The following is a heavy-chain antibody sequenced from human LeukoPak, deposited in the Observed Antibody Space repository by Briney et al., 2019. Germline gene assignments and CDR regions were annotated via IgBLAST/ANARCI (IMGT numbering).Heavy chain of an antibody. D-gene: IGHD3-22*01. J-gene: IGHJ4*02. V-gene: IGHV3-7*01. CDR2: INPDGSSK. CDR3: TTSEDSSGNN. Sequence: GGSLRLSCAASVFSFIAYWMPWVRQAPGTGLEWVANINPDGSSKYYVDSVKGRFTICRNNAKNSLYLEMNSLRGEDTAVYYCTTSEDSSGNNWGQGTLVTVSS. CDR1: VFSFIAYW.